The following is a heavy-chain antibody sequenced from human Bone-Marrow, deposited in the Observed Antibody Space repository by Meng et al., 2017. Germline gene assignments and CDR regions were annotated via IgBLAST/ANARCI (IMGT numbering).Heavy chain of an antibody. CDR1: GFTFSSYS. Sequence: GSRKISGAASGFTFSSYSMNWVRQAPGKGLEWVSSISSSSSYIYYADSVKGRFTISRDNAKNSLYLQMNSLRAEDTAVYYCARGGYYYYYYYYGMDVWGQGTTVTVSS. CDR3: ARGGYYYYYYYYGMDV. D-gene: IGHD3-22*01. CDR2: ISSSSSYI. J-gene: IGHJ6*02. V-gene: IGHV3-21*01.